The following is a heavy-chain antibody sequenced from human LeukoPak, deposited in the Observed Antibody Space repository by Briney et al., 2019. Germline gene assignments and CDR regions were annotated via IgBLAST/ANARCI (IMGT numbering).Heavy chain of an antibody. CDR1: GYTFTSYA. Sequence: GASVKVSCKASGYTFTSYAMNWVRQAPGQGLEWMGWINTNTGNPTYAQGFTGRFVFSLDTSVSTAYLQISSLKAEDTAVYYCVRELYYYGSGSKTYDAFDIWGQGTMVTVSS. J-gene: IGHJ3*02. CDR3: VRELYYYGSGSKTYDAFDI. V-gene: IGHV7-4-1*02. D-gene: IGHD3-10*01. CDR2: INTNTGNP.